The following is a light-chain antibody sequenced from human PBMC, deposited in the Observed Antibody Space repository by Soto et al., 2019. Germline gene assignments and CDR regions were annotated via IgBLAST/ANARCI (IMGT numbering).Light chain of an antibody. CDR3: QQYDSSSGLT. Sequence: DILMTQSPSTLSASVGDRVTITCRASQSISDWLAWYQQKPGKAPTLLIYTASNLNSGVPSRFSGSRSGTEFTLTISSLQPDDFATYYCQQYDSSSGLTFGGGTKVEIK. J-gene: IGKJ4*01. V-gene: IGKV1-5*03. CDR1: QSISDW. CDR2: TAS.